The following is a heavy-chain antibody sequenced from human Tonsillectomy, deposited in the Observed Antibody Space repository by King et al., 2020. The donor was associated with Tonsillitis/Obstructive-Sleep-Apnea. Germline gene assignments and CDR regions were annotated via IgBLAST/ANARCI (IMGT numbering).Heavy chain of an antibody. V-gene: IGHV3-73*01. CDR2: IRSKANSYAT. J-gene: IGHJ4*02. Sequence: VQLVESGGGLVQPGGSLKLSCAASGFTFSGSAMHWVRQASGKGLEWVGRIRSKANSYATAYAASVKGRFTISRDDSKNTAYLQMNSPKTEDTAVYYCNKLNGGTVLDWGQGTLVTVSS. CDR3: NKLNGGTVLD. D-gene: IGHD3-16*01. CDR1: GFTFSGSA.